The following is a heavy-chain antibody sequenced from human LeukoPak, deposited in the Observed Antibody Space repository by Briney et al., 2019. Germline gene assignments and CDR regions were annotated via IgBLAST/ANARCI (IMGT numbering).Heavy chain of an antibody. CDR3: ARDGPYDSSGYPHSFDY. D-gene: IGHD3-22*01. J-gene: IGHJ4*02. V-gene: IGHV1-69*13. Sequence: ASVKVSCKASGYTFTSYGISWVRQAPGQGLEWMGGIIPIFGTANYAQKFQGRVTITADESTSTAYMELSSLRSEDTAVYYCARDGPYDSSGYPHSFDYWGQGTLVTVSS. CDR1: GYTFTSYG. CDR2: IIPIFGTA.